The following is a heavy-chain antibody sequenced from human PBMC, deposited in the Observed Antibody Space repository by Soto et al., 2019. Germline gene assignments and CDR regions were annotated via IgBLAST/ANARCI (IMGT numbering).Heavy chain of an antibody. CDR1: EFTFSSYA. J-gene: IGHJ4*02. CDR3: AKTLLSTSWYGLHDY. CDR2: ISGSGGRT. D-gene: IGHD6-13*01. Sequence: EVQLLESGGGLVQPGGSLRLSCAASEFTFSSYAMSWVRQAPGKGLEWVSTISGSGGRTYYADSVKGRFTISRDNSRNTLHLQMNSLRVEDTALYYCAKTLLSTSWYGLHDYVSQGTLVTVPS. V-gene: IGHV3-23*01.